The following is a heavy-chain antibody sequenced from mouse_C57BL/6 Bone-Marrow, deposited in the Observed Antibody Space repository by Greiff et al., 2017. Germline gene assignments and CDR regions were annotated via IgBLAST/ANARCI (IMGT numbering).Heavy chain of an antibody. CDR2: IYPGSGST. Sequence: QVQLQQPGAELVKPGASVKMSCKASGYTFTSYWITWVKQRHGQGLEWIGDIYPGSGSTNYNEKFKSKATLTVDSSSSTAYMQLSSLTSEDSAVYYCARPYYSNYWYFDVWGTGTTVTVSS. J-gene: IGHJ1*03. V-gene: IGHV1-55*01. CDR3: ARPYYSNYWYFDV. CDR1: GYTFTSYW. D-gene: IGHD2-5*01.